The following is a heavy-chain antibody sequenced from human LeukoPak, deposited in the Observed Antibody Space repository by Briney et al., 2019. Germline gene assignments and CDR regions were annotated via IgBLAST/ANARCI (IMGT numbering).Heavy chain of an antibody. J-gene: IGHJ4*02. CDR3: ARSYSSSWYYLVGY. V-gene: IGHV4-34*01. CDR2: INHSGST. D-gene: IGHD6-13*01. Sequence: SETLSLTCAVYGGSFSGYYWSWIRQPPGKGLEWIGEINHSGSTNYNPSLKSRVTISVDTSKNQFSLKLSSVTAADTAVYYCARSYSSSWYYLVGYWGQGTLVTVSS. CDR1: GGSFSGYY.